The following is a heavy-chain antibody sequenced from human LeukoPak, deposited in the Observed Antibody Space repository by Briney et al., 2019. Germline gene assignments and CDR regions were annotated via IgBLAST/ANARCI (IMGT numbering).Heavy chain of an antibody. Sequence: GGSLRLSCAAYGFTFSSYAMSWVRQAPGKGLEWVSAISGSGGSTYYADSVKSRLTISRDNSRNTLYLQMISLRAEDTAVYYCAKTGPTYYFDYWGQGTLVTVSS. D-gene: IGHD3-16*01. CDR3: AKTGPTYYFDY. CDR1: GFTFSSYA. CDR2: ISGSGGST. J-gene: IGHJ4*02. V-gene: IGHV3-23*01.